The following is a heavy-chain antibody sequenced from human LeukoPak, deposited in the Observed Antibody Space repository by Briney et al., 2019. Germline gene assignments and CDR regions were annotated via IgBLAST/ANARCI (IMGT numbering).Heavy chain of an antibody. CDR3: ARHLDYYDTSGYYRDYFDY. CDR1: NASISSSSYY. D-gene: IGHD3-22*01. V-gene: IGHV4-39*01. Sequence: SETLSLTCTVSNASISSSSYYWGWIRQPPGKGLEWIGSIYYSGSTYYNPSLKSRVTISVDTSKNQISLKLSSVTAADTAVYYCARHLDYYDTSGYYRDYFDYWGQGTLVTVSS. J-gene: IGHJ4*02. CDR2: IYYSGST.